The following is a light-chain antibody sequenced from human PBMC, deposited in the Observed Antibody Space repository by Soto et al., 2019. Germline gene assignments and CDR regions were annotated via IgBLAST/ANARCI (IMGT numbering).Light chain of an antibody. CDR2: GNS. CDR3: QSYDSSLSGRV. J-gene: IGLJ1*01. Sequence: VLTQPPSVSGAPGQRVTISCTGSSSNIGAGYDVHWYQQLPGTAPKLLIYGNSNRPSGVPDRFSGSKSGTSASLAITGLQAEDEADYYCQSYDSSLSGRVFGTGTKVTVL. V-gene: IGLV1-40*01. CDR1: SSNIGAGYD.